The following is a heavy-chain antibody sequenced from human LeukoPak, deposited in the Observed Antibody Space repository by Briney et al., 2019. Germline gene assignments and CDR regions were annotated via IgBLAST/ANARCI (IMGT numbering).Heavy chain of an antibody. J-gene: IGHJ4*02. CDR1: GFTFSSYA. D-gene: IGHD6-13*01. Sequence: WGSLRLSCAAAGFTFSSYALSWVRQAPGKGLEWVSAISDNGGTTFYADSVKGRFTITRDNSKNTLYVRMISLRGGDTAVYYCAKDYGPKQLVFFDSWGQGTLVTVSS. CDR2: ISDNGGTT. CDR3: AKDYGPKQLVFFDS. V-gene: IGHV3-23*01.